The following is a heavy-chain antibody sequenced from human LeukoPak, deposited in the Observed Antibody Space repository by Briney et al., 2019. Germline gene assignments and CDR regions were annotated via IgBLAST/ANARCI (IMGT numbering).Heavy chain of an antibody. Sequence: ASVKVSCKASGYTFTGYYMHWVRQATGQGLEWMGWMNPNSGNTGYAQKFQGRVTITRNTSISTAYMELSSLRSEDTAVYYCASGGRDNALDYWGQGTLVTVSS. D-gene: IGHD5-24*01. J-gene: IGHJ4*02. V-gene: IGHV1-8*03. CDR1: GYTFTGYY. CDR2: MNPNSGNT. CDR3: ASGGRDNALDY.